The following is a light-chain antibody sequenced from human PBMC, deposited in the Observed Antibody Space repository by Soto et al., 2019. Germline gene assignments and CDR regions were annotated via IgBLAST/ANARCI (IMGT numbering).Light chain of an antibody. CDR3: QQYGTSPWT. CDR2: RAS. Sequence: EIVLTQSPDTLSLSPGERATISCRASQTVNNNYVAWYQQKPGQAPRLLIFRASNKATGIPDRFSGSGSGTDFSLTISRLEPEDFAVYYCQQYGTSPWTFGQGTKVDIK. J-gene: IGKJ1*01. CDR1: QTVNNNY. V-gene: IGKV3-20*01.